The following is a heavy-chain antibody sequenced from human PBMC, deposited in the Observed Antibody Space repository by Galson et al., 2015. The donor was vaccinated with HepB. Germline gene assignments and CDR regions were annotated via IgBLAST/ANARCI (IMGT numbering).Heavy chain of an antibody. Sequence: LSLTCTVSGGSISSGDYYWSWIRQPPGKGLEWIGYIYYSGSTYYNPSLKSRVTISVDTSKNQFSLKLSSVTAADTAVYYCARERVEDYYDSRGYFDYWGQGTLVTVSS. V-gene: IGHV4-30-4*01. CDR1: GGSISSGDYY. CDR3: ARERVEDYYDSRGYFDY. D-gene: IGHD3-22*01. J-gene: IGHJ4*02. CDR2: IYYSGST.